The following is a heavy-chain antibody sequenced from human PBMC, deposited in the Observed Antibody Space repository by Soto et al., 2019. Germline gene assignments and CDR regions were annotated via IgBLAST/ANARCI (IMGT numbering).Heavy chain of an antibody. CDR1: GGTFSSYA. D-gene: IGHD1-26*01. V-gene: IGHV1-69*06. CDR2: IIPIFGTA. J-gene: IGHJ3*02. Sequence: ASVKVSCKASGGTFSSYAISWVRQAPGQGLEWMGGIIPIFGTANYAQKFQGRVTITADKSTSTAYMELSSLRSEDTAVYYCARGSGMGAPDGSFDIWGHGTMVTVSS. CDR3: ARGSGMGAPDGSFDI.